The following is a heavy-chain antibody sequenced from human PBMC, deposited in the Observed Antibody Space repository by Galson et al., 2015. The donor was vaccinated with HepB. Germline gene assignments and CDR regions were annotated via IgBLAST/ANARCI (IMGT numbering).Heavy chain of an antibody. Sequence: SLRLSCAASGFTFSSYGMHWVRQAPGKGLEWVAVIWYDGSNKYYADSVKGRFTISRDNSKNTLYLQMNSLKTEDTAVYYCTRRQPVQLERRSGWFDPWGQGTLVTVSS. CDR3: TRRQPVQLERRSGWFDP. D-gene: IGHD1-1*01. CDR1: GFTFSSYG. J-gene: IGHJ5*02. V-gene: IGHV3-33*01. CDR2: IWYDGSNK.